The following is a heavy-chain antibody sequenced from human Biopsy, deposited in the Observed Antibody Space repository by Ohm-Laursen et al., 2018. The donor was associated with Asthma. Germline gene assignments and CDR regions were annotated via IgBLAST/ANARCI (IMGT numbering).Heavy chain of an antibody. CDR1: GGTFNTYV. CDR3: ARKAGSCISRTCYSLDF. CDR2: INSVFGTT. V-gene: IGHV1-69*13. D-gene: IGHD2-2*01. Sequence: SVKVSCKSLGGTFNTYVIGWVRQAPGQGLEWMGGINSVFGTTTYPQKFQDRVTITADDSTGTVYMELSSLRSEGTAVYYCARKAGSCISRTCYSLDFWGQGTPVTVSS. J-gene: IGHJ4*02.